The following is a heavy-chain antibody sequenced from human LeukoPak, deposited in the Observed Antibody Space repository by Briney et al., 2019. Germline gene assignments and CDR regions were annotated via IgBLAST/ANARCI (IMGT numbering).Heavy chain of an antibody. D-gene: IGHD3-22*01. CDR3: ARQGVVTATPHFDY. CDR1: GGSISSYY. V-gene: IGHV4-59*08. Sequence: SETLSLTCTVSGGSISSYYWSWIRQPPGKGLEWIGYIYYSGSTNYNPSLKSRVTISVDTSKNQFSLKLSSVTAADTAVYYCARQGVVTATPHFDYWGQGTLVTVSS. CDR2: IYYSGST. J-gene: IGHJ4*02.